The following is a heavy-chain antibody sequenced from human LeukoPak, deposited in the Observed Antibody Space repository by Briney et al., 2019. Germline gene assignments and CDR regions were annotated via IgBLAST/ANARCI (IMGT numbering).Heavy chain of an antibody. D-gene: IGHD4/OR15-4a*01. V-gene: IGHV3-7*01. Sequence: GGSLRLSCAASGFTFSSYWMSWVRQAPGKGLEWVANIKQDGSEKYYVDSVKGRVTISRDNAKNSLYLQMNSLRAEDTAVYYCARRGASYYYYYMDVWGKGTTVTVSS. J-gene: IGHJ6*03. CDR1: GFTFSSYW. CDR3: ARRGASYYYYYMDV. CDR2: IKQDGSEK.